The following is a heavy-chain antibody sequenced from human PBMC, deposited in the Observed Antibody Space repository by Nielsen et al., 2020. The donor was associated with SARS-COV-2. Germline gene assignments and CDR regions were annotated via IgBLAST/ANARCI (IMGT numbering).Heavy chain of an antibody. D-gene: IGHD3-16*01. CDR1: GFTFSSYA. CDR2: LSWITGSK. CDR3: AKDIKDYLAIDF. V-gene: IGHV3-9*01. J-gene: IGHJ4*02. Sequence: SLKISCAASGFTFSSYAMSWVRQAPGKGLEWVSGLSWITGSKGYADSVKGRFTISRDNTKNSLYLQMNSLRPEDTALYYCAKDIKDYLAIDFWGQGTLVTVSS.